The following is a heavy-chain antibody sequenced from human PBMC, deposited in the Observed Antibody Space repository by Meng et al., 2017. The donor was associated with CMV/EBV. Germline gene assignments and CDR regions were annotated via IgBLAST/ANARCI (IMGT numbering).Heavy chain of an antibody. Sequence: SETLSLTCTVSGDSIRSSSYYWGWIRQPPGKGLEWIGSIYYSGSTYYNPSLKSRVTISVDTSKNQFSLKLSSVTAADTAVYYCARHRQQLILHAFDIWGQGTMVTVSS. J-gene: IGHJ3*02. CDR1: GDSIRSSSYY. D-gene: IGHD6-13*01. CDR2: IYYSGST. V-gene: IGHV4-39*01. CDR3: ARHRQQLILHAFDI.